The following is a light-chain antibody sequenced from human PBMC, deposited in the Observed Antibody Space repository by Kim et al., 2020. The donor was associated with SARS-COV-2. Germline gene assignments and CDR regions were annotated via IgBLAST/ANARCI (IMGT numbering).Light chain of an antibody. CDR1: SLISYY. CDR2: GKN. J-gene: IGLJ2*01. CDR3: NSRDSSGNRVV. Sequence: ALEQTVRITCRGDSLISYYACWYQQKPGQAPVLVIYGKNNRPSGIPVRFSGSSSGNTASLTITGAQAEDEAEYDCNSRDSSGNRVVFGGGTQLTVL. V-gene: IGLV3-19*01.